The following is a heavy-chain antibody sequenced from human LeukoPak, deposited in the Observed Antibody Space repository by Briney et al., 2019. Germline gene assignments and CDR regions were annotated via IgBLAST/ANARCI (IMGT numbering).Heavy chain of an antibody. V-gene: IGHV3-21*01. Sequence: KSGGSLRLSCAASGFTFSSYSMNWVRQAPGKGLEWVSSISSSSSYIYYADSVKGRFTISRDNAKNSLYLQMNSLRAEATAVYYCARQRGYDSLTGSYGMDVWGRGTTVTVSS. CDR2: ISSSSSYI. CDR1: GFTFSSYS. CDR3: ARQRGYDSLTGSYGMDV. J-gene: IGHJ6*02. D-gene: IGHD3-9*01.